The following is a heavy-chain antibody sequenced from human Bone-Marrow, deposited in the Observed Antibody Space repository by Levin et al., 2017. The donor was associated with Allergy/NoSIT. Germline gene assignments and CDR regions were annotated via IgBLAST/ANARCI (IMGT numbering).Heavy chain of an antibody. CDR2: IVPIFGTT. CDR3: AGSSSGTGHFDS. CDR1: GGIFSTYV. V-gene: IGHV1-69*06. J-gene: IGHJ4*02. D-gene: IGHD3/OR15-3a*01. Sequence: ASVKVSCKASGGIFSTYVISWVRQAPGQGLEWVGGIVPIFGTTHNAQKLQGRITITADKSTSTAYMELRGLGSEDTAVYYCAGSSSGTGHFDSWGQGTLVTVSS.